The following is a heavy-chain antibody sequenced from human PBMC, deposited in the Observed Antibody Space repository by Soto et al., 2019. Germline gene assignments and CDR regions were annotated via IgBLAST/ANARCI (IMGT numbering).Heavy chain of an antibody. CDR3: ARLRDSSGYYPLDY. CDR2: IWYDGSNK. CDR1: GFTFSSYG. Sequence: PGGSLRLSCAASGFTFSSYGMHWVRQAPGKGLEWVAVIWYDGSNKYYADSVKGRFTISRDNSKNTLYPQMDSLRAEDTAVYYCARLRDSSGYYPLDYWGQGTLVTVSS. D-gene: IGHD3-22*01. J-gene: IGHJ4*02. V-gene: IGHV3-33*01.